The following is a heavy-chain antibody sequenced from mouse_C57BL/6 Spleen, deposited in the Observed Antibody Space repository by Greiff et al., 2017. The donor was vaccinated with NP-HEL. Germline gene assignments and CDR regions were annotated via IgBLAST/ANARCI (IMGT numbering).Heavy chain of an antibody. Sequence: EVQLQQSGPGLVKPSQSLSLTCSVTGYSITSGYYWSWIRQFPGNKLEWMGYISYDGSNNYNPSLKNRISITRDTSKNQFFLKLNSVTTEDTATYYCARTYSNYDAMDYWGQGTSVTVSS. CDR2: ISYDGSN. J-gene: IGHJ4*01. D-gene: IGHD2-5*01. V-gene: IGHV3-6*01. CDR3: ARTYSNYDAMDY. CDR1: GYSITSGYY.